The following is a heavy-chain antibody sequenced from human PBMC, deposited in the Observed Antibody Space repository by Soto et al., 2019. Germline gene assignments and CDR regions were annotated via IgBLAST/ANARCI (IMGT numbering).Heavy chain of an antibody. Sequence: QVQLQESGPGLVKPSQTLSLTCTVSGDSISSGGYYWSWIRQLPGKGLEWIGCICYSGTTYYNPSLKSRFTISVDTSKNQFSRKLNSVTAADTAVYFCARDIAGRGYFDYWGQGTLVSVSS. V-gene: IGHV4-31*03. D-gene: IGHD3-10*01. CDR2: ICYSGTT. J-gene: IGHJ4*02. CDR1: GDSISSGGYY. CDR3: ARDIAGRGYFDY.